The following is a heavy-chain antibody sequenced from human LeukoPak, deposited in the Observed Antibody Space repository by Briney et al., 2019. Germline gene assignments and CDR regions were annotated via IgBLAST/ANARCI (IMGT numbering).Heavy chain of an antibody. CDR1: EFTFTSYA. CDR3: ARAFYYVSSVYHDPLDS. Sequence: PGGSLRLSCAASEFTFTSYAMHWVRQAPGKGLEWVASISHDGSTKYYADSVKGRFTISRDNSKNTLYLQMNSLRAEDTATFYCARAFYYVSSVYHDPLDSWGHGTLVTVSS. CDR2: ISHDGSTK. D-gene: IGHD3-22*01. J-gene: IGHJ5*01. V-gene: IGHV3-30*04.